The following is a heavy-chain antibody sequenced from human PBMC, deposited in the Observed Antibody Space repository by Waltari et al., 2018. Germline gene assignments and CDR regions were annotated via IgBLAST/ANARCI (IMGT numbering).Heavy chain of an antibody. J-gene: IGHJ4*02. V-gene: IGHV4-39*01. CDR1: GGYISSSSYS. D-gene: IGHD3-10*01. Sequence: QLQLQESGPGLVKPSETLSLTCTVSGGYISSSSYSWGWIRQPPGKVLEWIGSIYYSGSTYYNPSLKSRVTISVDTSRNQFSLKLSSVTAADTAVYYCARQRGAVRGVMSEFDYWGQGTLVTVSS. CDR2: IYYSGST. CDR3: ARQRGAVRGVMSEFDY.